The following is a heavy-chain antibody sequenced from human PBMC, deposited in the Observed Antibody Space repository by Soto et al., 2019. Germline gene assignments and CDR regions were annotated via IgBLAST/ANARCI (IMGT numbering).Heavy chain of an antibody. J-gene: IGHJ6*04. CDR3: ARTDCSSTSCYNYYYYGMDV. Sequence: ASVKVSCMTSGYSFTKYGLHWVRQAPGQRLEWMGWINPGNGDTKYSQKFQGTVTITRDTSATTAYMELSSLRSEDSAVFYCARTDCSSTSCYNYYYYGMDVWGKGTTVTVSS. CDR1: GYSFTKYG. V-gene: IGHV1-3*01. CDR2: INPGNGDT. D-gene: IGHD2-2*01.